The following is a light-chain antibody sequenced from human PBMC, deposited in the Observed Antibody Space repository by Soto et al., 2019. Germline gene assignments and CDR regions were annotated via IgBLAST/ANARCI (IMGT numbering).Light chain of an antibody. CDR2: WAS. CDR3: QHNYSLPYT. J-gene: IGKJ2*01. Sequence: DIVMTQSPDSLSVSLGERATINCKSSQSVLFSSNNQNYLAWYQQKAGQPPKLLFYWASTRESGVPDRFGGSGSGTDFTLTIISIQAEDVAVYYCQHNYSLPYTFGQGTKLVI. V-gene: IGKV4-1*01. CDR1: QSVLFSSNNQNY.